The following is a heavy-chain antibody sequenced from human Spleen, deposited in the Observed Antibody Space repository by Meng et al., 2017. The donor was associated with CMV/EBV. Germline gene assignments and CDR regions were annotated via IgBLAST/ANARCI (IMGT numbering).Heavy chain of an antibody. CDR2: ISWNSDNI. V-gene: IGHV3-9*01. CDR3: AKDIPYGSGSYGGMDV. J-gene: IGHJ6*02. Sequence: GGSLRLSCAASGFTFDDYAMHWVRQASGKGLEWVSGISWNSDNIGYADSVKGRFTISRDNAKNSLYLQMNSLRAEDTALYYCAKDIPYGSGSYGGMDVWGQGTTVTVSS. D-gene: IGHD3-10*01. CDR1: GFTFDDYA.